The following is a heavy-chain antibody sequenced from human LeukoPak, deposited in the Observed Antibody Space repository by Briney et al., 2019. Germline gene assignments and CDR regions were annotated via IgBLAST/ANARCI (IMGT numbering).Heavy chain of an antibody. Sequence: SETLSLTCAVYGGSFSGYYWSWIRQPPGKGLEWIGEINNSGSTNYNPSLKSRVTISVDTSKNQFSLKLSSVTAADTAVYYCARRAVYCSGGSCQKIIDYWGQGTLVTVSS. V-gene: IGHV4-34*01. CDR1: GGSFSGYY. CDR2: INNSGST. J-gene: IGHJ4*02. CDR3: ARRAVYCSGGSCQKIIDY. D-gene: IGHD2-15*01.